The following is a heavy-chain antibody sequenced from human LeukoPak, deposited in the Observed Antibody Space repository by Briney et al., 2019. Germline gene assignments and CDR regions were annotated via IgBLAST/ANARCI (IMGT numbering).Heavy chain of an antibody. D-gene: IGHD3-22*01. Sequence: RSLRLSCTASGFTFGDYAMSWFRQAPGKGLEWVGFIRSKAYGGTTEYAASVKGRFTISRDDSKSIAYLQMNSLKTEDTAVYYCTRESITMLVGFDYWGQGTLVTVSS. CDR3: TRESITMLVGFDY. J-gene: IGHJ4*02. CDR1: GFTFGDYA. CDR2: IRSKAYGGTT. V-gene: IGHV3-49*03.